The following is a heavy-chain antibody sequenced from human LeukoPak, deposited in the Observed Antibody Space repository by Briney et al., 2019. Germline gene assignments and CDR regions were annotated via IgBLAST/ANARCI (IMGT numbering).Heavy chain of an antibody. CDR3: ALSASAAQSVATDY. D-gene: IGHD6-25*01. V-gene: IGHV1-18*01. Sequence: ASVKVSCKASGYTFTSYGISWVRQAPGQGLEWMGWISAYNGNTNYAQKLQGRVTMTTDTSTSTAYMELRSLRSDDTAVYYCALSASAAQSVATDYWGQGTLVTVSS. CDR2: ISAYNGNT. CDR1: GYTFTSYG. J-gene: IGHJ4*02.